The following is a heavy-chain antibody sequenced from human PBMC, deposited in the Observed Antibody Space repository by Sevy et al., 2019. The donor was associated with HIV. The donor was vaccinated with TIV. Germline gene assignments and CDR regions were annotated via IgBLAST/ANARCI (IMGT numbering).Heavy chain of an antibody. V-gene: IGHV3-72*01. CDR1: GFTFSDHD. D-gene: IGHD6-6*01. Sequence: GGSLRLSCAASGFTFSDHDIDWVRQAPGKGLEWVGRSSNKPNGYTTQYAASVKGRFAIYRYDSKRSLFLQMSSLKTEETAVYFCARSSIAASGVFDYWGPGTLVTVSS. CDR3: ARSSIAASGVFDY. J-gene: IGHJ4*02. CDR2: SSNKPNGYTT.